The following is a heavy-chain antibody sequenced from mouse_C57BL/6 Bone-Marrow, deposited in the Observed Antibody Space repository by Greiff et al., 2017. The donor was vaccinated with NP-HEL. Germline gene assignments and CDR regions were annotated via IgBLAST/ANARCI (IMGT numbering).Heavy chain of an antibody. CDR2: IDPENGDT. Sequence: EVQLQQSGAELVRPGASVKLSCTASGFTIKDDYMHWVKQRPEQGLEWIGWIDPENGDTEYASKFQGKATITADTASNTAYLQLSSLTSEDTAVYYCTTGRDYDSDRFAYWGQGTLVTVSA. CDR1: GFTIKDDY. D-gene: IGHD2-4*01. J-gene: IGHJ3*01. CDR3: TTGRDYDSDRFAY. V-gene: IGHV14-4*01.